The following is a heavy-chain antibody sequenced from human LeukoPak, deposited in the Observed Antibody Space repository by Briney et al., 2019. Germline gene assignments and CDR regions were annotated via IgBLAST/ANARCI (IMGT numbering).Heavy chain of an antibody. CDR2: IGHDGGNI. Sequence: TGGSLRLSCAASGFIFSSYVMHWVRQAPGKGLEWVAFIGHDGGNINSADSVKGRFTISRDNSRSTLYLQMINLRPEDTAVYYCVKDFNWGFDYWGQGTLVTVCS. V-gene: IGHV3-30*02. CDR1: GFIFSSYV. CDR3: VKDFNWGFDY. D-gene: IGHD7-27*01. J-gene: IGHJ4*02.